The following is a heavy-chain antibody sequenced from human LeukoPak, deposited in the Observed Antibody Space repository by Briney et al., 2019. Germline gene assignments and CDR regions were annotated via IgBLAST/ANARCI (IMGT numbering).Heavy chain of an antibody. CDR1: GFTFSSYG. CDR2: ISYDGSNK. CDR3: AKDDSSGCYDY. V-gene: IGHV3-30*18. J-gene: IGHJ4*02. D-gene: IGHD6-19*01. Sequence: GGSLRLSCAAPGFTFSSYGMHWVRQAPGKGLEWVAVISYDGSNKYYADSVKGRFTISRDNSKNTLYLQMNSLRAEDTAVYYCAKDDSSGCYDYWGQGTLVTVSS.